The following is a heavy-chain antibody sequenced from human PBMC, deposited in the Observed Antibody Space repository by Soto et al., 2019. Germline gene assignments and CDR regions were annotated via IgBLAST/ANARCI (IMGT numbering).Heavy chain of an antibody. D-gene: IGHD1-7*01. CDR3: ARTLTNWNYGYDAFDI. CDR2: IYYSGST. J-gene: IGHJ3*02. CDR1: GGSISSYY. Sequence: SATLSLTCTVSGGSISSYYWSWIRQPPGKGLEWIGYIYYSGSTNYNPSLKSRVTISVDTSKNQFSLKLSSVTAADTAVYYCARTLTNWNYGYDAFDIWGQGTMVTVSS. V-gene: IGHV4-59*01.